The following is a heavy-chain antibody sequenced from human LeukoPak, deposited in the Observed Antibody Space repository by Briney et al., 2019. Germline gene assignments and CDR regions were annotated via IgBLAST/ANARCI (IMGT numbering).Heavy chain of an antibody. D-gene: IGHD3-10*01. V-gene: IGHV3-30*02. J-gene: IGHJ4*02. CDR2: VRPDGSSQ. CDR3: AKDQAGTWGLDY. Sequence: GGSLRLSCAASGFTFSNFGMHWVRQAPGKGLEWVAFVRPDGSSQYYADSVKGRFTTPRDNSKNTLYLQMNSLRAEDTAFYYCAKDQAGTWGLDYWGQGTLVTVSS. CDR1: GFTFSNFG.